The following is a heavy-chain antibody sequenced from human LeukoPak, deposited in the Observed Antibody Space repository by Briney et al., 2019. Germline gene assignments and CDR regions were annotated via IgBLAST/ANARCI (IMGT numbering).Heavy chain of an antibody. CDR2: MNPNSGNT. V-gene: IGHV1-8*01. CDR1: GYTFTSYD. J-gene: IGHJ6*02. D-gene: IGHD2-2*01. CDR3: ARGRYSYCSSTSCLYYYYYYGMDV. Sequence: ASVKVSCKASGYTFTSYDINWVRQATGQGLEWMGWMNPNSGNTGYAQKFQGRVTMTRNTSISTAYMELSSLRSEDTAVYYCARGRYSYCSSTSCLYYYYYYGMDVWGQGTTDTVSS.